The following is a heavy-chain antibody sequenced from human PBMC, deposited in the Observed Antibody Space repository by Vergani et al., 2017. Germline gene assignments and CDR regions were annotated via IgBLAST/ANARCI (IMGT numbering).Heavy chain of an antibody. V-gene: IGHV1-69*17. D-gene: IGHD5-24*01. Sequence: QVQLVQSGAEVMKPGSSVKVSCKASGGTFSSYAISWVRQAPGQGLEWMGGIIPIFGIANYAQKFQGRVTITADKSTSTAYMELSSLRSEDTAVYYCARTLHPKGATTPTFDYWGQGTLVTVSS. CDR1: GGTFSSYA. CDR2: IIPIFGIA. CDR3: ARTLHPKGATTPTFDY. J-gene: IGHJ4*02.